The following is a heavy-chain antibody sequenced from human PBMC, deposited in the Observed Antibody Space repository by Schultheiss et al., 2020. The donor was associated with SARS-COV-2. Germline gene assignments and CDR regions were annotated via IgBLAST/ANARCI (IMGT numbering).Heavy chain of an antibody. V-gene: IGHV3-23*01. Sequence: GGSLRLSCAASGFTVSSNYMSWVRQAPGKGLEWVSAISGSGGSTYYADSVKGRFTISRDNSKNSLYLQMNSLRTEDTALYYCAKVSASSGYSLDAFDIWGQGTMVTVSS. CDR3: AKVSASSGYSLDAFDI. CDR2: ISGSGGST. CDR1: GFTVSSNY. D-gene: IGHD3-22*01. J-gene: IGHJ3*02.